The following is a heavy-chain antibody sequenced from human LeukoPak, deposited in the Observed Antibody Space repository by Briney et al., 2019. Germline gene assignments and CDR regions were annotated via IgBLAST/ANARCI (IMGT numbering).Heavy chain of an antibody. CDR2: ISYDGSNK. V-gene: IGHV3-30*18. J-gene: IGHJ4*02. D-gene: IGHD3-22*01. CDR3: AKTPSSGSSGYYWFDY. CDR1: GFTFSSYG. Sequence: PGGSLRLSCAASGFTFSSYGMHWVRQAPGKGLEWVAVISYDGSNKYYADSVKGRFTISRDNSKNTLYLQMNSLRAEDTAVYYCAKTPSSGSSGYYWFDYWGQGTLVTVSS.